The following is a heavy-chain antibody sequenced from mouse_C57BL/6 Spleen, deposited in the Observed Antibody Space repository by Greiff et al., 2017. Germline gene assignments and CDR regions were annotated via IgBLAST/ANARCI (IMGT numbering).Heavy chain of an antibody. Sequence: QVTLKESGAELARPGASVKLSCKASGYTFTSYGISWVKQRTGQGLEWIGEIYPRSGNTYYNEKFKGKATLTADKSSSTAYMELRSLTSEDSAVYFCARSNYSYAMDYWGQGTSVTVSS. D-gene: IGHD2-1*01. CDR3: ARSNYSYAMDY. CDR1: GYTFTSYG. CDR2: IYPRSGNT. J-gene: IGHJ4*01. V-gene: IGHV1-81*01.